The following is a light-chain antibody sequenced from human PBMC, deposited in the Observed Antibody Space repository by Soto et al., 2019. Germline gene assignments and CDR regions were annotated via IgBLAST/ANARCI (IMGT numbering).Light chain of an antibody. Sequence: QSALTQPRSVSGSPVHSVTISCTGTSSNVGGYNYVSWYQQHPGKAPKLMIYDVSKRPSGVPDRFSGSKSGNTASLTISGLQAEDEADYYCCSYAGSYTLYVFGTGTKVTVL. CDR2: DVS. V-gene: IGLV2-11*01. CDR3: CSYAGSYTLYV. CDR1: SSNVGGYNY. J-gene: IGLJ1*01.